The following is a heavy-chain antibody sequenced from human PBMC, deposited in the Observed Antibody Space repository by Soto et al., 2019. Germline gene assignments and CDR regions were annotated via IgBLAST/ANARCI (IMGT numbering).Heavy chain of an antibody. CDR1: GFTFSNYW. J-gene: IGHJ4*02. CDR2: INSDGSTT. V-gene: IGHV3-74*01. Sequence: EVQLVESGGGLLQPGGSLSLSCAASGFTFSNYWMHWVRQAPGKGLVWVSRINSDGSTTNYADSVKGRFTISRDNAKNMVYLQIDSLRAEDTAVYYCARGASGSYKLDYWGQGTLVTVSS. D-gene: IGHD3-10*01. CDR3: ARGASGSYKLDY.